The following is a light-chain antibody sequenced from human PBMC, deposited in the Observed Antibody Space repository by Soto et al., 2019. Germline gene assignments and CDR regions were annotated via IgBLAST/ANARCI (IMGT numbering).Light chain of an antibody. Sequence: EIVMTQSPATLSVSPGERATLSCRASQTVSSNFLAWYQQRPAQAPRLLIHGASTRATGITDRFSGSVSGTDFTLTISSLQSEDFAVYYCQQYNNWPPWTFGQGTKVDIK. CDR2: GAS. CDR3: QQYNNWPPWT. J-gene: IGKJ1*01. V-gene: IGKV3D-15*01. CDR1: QTVSSN.